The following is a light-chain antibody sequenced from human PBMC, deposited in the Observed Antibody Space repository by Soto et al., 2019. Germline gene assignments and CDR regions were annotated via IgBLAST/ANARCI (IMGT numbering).Light chain of an antibody. J-gene: IGKJ1*01. CDR2: AAS. Sequence: DIQMTQSPSSLSASVGDRVTITCRASQNVITYLNWYQQKPGKAPQYLIQAASILQSGVPSRFSGSGSGTEFILTINNLQPEDFASYFCLQVYSFPRTFGLGTKVDIK. CDR1: QNVITY. CDR3: LQVYSFPRT. V-gene: IGKV1-39*01.